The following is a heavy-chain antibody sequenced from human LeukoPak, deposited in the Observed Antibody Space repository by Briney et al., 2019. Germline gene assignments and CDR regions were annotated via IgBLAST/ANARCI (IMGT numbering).Heavy chain of an antibody. CDR3: ASGRDIVVVPAASFDY. Sequence: HPGGSLRLPCAASGFTFSSYWMSWVRQAPGKGLEWVANIKQDGSEKYYVDSVKGRFTISRDNAKNSLYLQMNSLRAEDTAVYYCASGRDIVVVPAASFDYWGQGTLVTVSS. D-gene: IGHD2-2*01. CDR2: IKQDGSEK. V-gene: IGHV3-7*01. CDR1: GFTFSSYW. J-gene: IGHJ4*02.